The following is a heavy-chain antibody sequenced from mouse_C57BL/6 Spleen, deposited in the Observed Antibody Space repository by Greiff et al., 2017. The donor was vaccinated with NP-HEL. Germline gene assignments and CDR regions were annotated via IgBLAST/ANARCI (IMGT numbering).Heavy chain of an antibody. J-gene: IGHJ3*01. V-gene: IGHV1-72*01. CDR2: IDPNSGGT. CDR1: GYTFTSYW. CDR3: VTGGYDEETWFAY. Sequence: QVQLQQPGAEFVKLGAPVKLPCKALGYTFTSYWMHWVKQRPGRGFEGIGRIDPNSGGTKHNEKFKSKATLTVGKPSSTAYMQLSSLTSEDSAVYYCVTGGYDEETWFAYWGQGTLVTVSA. D-gene: IGHD2-2*01.